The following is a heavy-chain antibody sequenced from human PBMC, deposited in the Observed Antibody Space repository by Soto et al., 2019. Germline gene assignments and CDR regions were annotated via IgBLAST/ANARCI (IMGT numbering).Heavy chain of an antibody. CDR2: MSGSGGST. CDR1: GFTFSTYA. V-gene: IGHV3-23*01. J-gene: IGHJ4*02. Sequence: EVQLLESGGGLVQPGGSLRLSCAASGFTFSTYAMSWVRQAPGKGLEWVSAMSGSGGSTYYADSVKGRFTISRDNSKNTLYLQMNSLRAEDTAVYYCAKENLAWFGESANFDYWGQGTLVTVSS. CDR3: AKENLAWFGESANFDY. D-gene: IGHD3-10*01.